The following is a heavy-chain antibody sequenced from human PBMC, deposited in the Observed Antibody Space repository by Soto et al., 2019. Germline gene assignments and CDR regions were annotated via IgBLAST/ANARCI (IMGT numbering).Heavy chain of an antibody. CDR3: AGDRPYCSGGSCYSSYFDY. J-gene: IGHJ4*02. CDR2: IIPIFGTA. Sequence: SVKVSCKASGGTFSSYAINWVRQAPGQGLEWMGGIIPIFGTANYAQKFQGRVTITADESTSTAYMELSSLRSEDTAVYYCAGDRPYCSGGSCYSSYFDYWGQGTLVTVSS. CDR1: GGTFSSYA. V-gene: IGHV1-69*13. D-gene: IGHD2-15*01.